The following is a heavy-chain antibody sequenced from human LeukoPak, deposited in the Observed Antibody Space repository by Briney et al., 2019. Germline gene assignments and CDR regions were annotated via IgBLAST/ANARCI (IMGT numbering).Heavy chain of an antibody. J-gene: IGHJ4*02. CDR2: ISHSGTT. CDR1: GGSFSSYIYP. V-gene: IGHV4-39*07. D-gene: IGHD5-24*01. Sequence: SETLSLTCTVSGGSFSSYIYPWGWIRQPPGKGLEWIGSISHSGTTYYNPSLKSRVTISVDTSKSQFSLKLNSVTAADTAVYYCARVEMATISVDYWGQGTLVTVSS. CDR3: ARVEMATISVDY.